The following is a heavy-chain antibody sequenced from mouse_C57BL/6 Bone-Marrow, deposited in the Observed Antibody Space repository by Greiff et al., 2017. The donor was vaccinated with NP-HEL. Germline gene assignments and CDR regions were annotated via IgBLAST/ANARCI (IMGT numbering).Heavy chain of an antibody. J-gene: IGHJ3*01. V-gene: IGHV1-42*01. CDR2: INPSTGGT. Sequence: VQLQQSGPELVKPGASVKISCKASGYSFTGYYMNWVKQSPEQSLEWIGEINPSTGGTTYNQKFKAKATLTVDKSSSTAYMQLKSLTSEDAAVYYCARNRWFAYGGRGNLVTVSA. CDR3: ARNRWFAY. CDR1: GYSFTGYY.